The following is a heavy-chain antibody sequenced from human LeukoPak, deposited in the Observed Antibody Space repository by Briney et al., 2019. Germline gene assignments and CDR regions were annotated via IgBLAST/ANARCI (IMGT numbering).Heavy chain of an antibody. CDR3: AKDRWRDGSSSFDN. CDR2: ISTYNGNT. Sequence: ASVKVSCKASGYTFTSYSINWVRQAPGQGLEWMGWISTYNGNTNYAQKLQGRVTMTTDTSTSTAYMELRSLRSDDTAVYYCAKDRWRDGSSSFDNWGQETLVTVSS. CDR1: GYTFTSYS. V-gene: IGHV1-18*01. J-gene: IGHJ4*02. D-gene: IGHD6-6*01.